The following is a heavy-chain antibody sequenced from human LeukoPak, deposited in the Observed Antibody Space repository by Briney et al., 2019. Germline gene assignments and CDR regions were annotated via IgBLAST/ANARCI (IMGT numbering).Heavy chain of an antibody. CDR3: ATGFDAFDI. V-gene: IGHV4-59*01. CDR1: GGSISSYY. CDR2: IYYSGST. Sequence: SETLSLTCTVSGGSISSYYWSWIRHPPGKGLEWIGYIYYSGSTNYNPSLKSRVTISVDTSKNQFSLQLSSVTAADTAVYYCATGFDAFDIWGQGTMVTVSS. J-gene: IGHJ3*02.